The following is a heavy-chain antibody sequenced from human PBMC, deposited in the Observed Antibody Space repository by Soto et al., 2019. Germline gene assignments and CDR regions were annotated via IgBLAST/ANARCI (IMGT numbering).Heavy chain of an antibody. Sequence: QVQLQESGPGLVKPSQTLSLTCSVSGGSISSCYYYWSWIRQPPGKGLEWIGNIYYSGNTYYNPSLKSRLIISVDTSKYQFSLKVGSVTGADTAVYYWASSSLYGMDVWGQGTTVTVSS. CDR3: ASSSLYGMDV. V-gene: IGHV4-30-4*01. J-gene: IGHJ6*02. CDR2: IYYSGNT. CDR1: GGSISSCYYY. D-gene: IGHD6-6*01.